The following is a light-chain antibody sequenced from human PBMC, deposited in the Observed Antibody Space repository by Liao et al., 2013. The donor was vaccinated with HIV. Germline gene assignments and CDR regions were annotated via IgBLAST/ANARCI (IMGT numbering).Light chain of an antibody. CDR1: RLGDKY. CDR3: QSWDSATVV. V-gene: IGLV3-1*01. J-gene: IGLJ2*01. CDR2: QDT. Sequence: SYALTQPPSVSVSPGQTASVTCSGDRLGDKYISWYQQRPGQSPVLVVYQDTKRPSGTPERFSGSNSGNTATLTISGTQTMDEADYYCQSWDSATVVFGGGTKLTVL.